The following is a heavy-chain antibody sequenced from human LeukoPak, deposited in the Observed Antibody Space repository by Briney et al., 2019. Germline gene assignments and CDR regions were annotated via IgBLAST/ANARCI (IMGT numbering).Heavy chain of an antibody. J-gene: IGHJ6*02. CDR1: GYRFTEFW. CDR2: IYPGDSDV. CDR3: ARRNQYLSGGYYYGMDV. D-gene: IGHD1-26*01. V-gene: IGHV5-51*01. Sequence: HGESLKISCKASGYRFTEFWIAWVRRTPGKGLEWMGIIYPGDSDVRYSPSFQGQVTISADKSISTAYLQWSSLKASDTALYYCARRNQYLSGGYYYGMDVWGQGTTVTVSS.